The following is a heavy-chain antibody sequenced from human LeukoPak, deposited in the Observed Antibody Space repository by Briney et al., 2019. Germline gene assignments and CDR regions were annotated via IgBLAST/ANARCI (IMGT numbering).Heavy chain of an antibody. CDR3: ARDPGAGSLPRYMDV. V-gene: IGHV1-2*02. CDR1: GYTFTGYY. J-gene: IGHJ6*03. Sequence: ASVKVSCKASGYTFTGYYIHWVRQAPGQGLEWMGWINPNSGGTNYAQKFQGRVTMTRDTSISTAYMELSRLRSDDTAVYYCARDPGAGSLPRYMDVWGKGTTVTVSS. CDR2: INPNSGGT. D-gene: IGHD3-10*01.